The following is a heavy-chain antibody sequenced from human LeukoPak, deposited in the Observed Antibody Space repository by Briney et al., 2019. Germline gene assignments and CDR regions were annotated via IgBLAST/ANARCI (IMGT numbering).Heavy chain of an antibody. D-gene: IGHD2-21*01. CDR3: ARDLPPYGPISDAFDI. CDR1: GGSISSGGYS. CDR2: IYHSGST. V-gene: IGHV4-30-2*01. J-gene: IGHJ3*02. Sequence: SETLSLTCAVSGGSISSGGYSWSWIRQPPGKGLEWIGYIYHSGSTYYNPSLKSRVTISVDRSKNQFSLKLSSVTAADTAVYYCARDLPPYGPISDAFDIWGQGTMVTVSS.